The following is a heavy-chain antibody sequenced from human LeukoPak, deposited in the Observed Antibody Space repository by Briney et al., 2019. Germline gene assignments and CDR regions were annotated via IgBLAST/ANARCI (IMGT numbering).Heavy chain of an antibody. CDR2: ISAPGDST. J-gene: IGHJ4*02. D-gene: IGHD1-14*01. Sequence: GGSLRLSCAASGFAFSKFAMSWVRQAPGKGLEWVSSISAPGDSTYYADSVKGRFTISRDNSKNTLFLLMNTPRAEDTAVYYCARDAGKGSKDFEFDYWGQGVRVIVSS. V-gene: IGHV3-23*01. CDR3: ARDAGKGSKDFEFDY. CDR1: GFAFSKFA.